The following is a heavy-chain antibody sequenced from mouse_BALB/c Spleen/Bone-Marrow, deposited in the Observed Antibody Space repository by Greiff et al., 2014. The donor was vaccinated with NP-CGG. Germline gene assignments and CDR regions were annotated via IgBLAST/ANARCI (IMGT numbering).Heavy chain of an antibody. V-gene: IGHV5-12-2*01. CDR2: ISNGGDNT. Sequence: EVKVEESGGGLVQPGGSLKLSCAASGFTFSSYIMSWVRQTPEKRLKWVAYISNGGDNTYYPDTVKGRFIISRDNAKNTLCLQMSSLKSEDTAMYYCVRHRYDGYYFDYWGQGTTLTVSS. J-gene: IGHJ2*01. CDR1: GFTFSSYI. CDR3: VRHRYDGYYFDY. D-gene: IGHD2-14*01.